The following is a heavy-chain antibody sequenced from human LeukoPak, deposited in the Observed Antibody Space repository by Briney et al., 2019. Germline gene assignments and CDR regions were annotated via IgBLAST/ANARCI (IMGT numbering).Heavy chain of an antibody. CDR2: IKSKADGGTT. V-gene: IGHV3-15*01. Sequence: PGGSLRLSCVASGFTFSDAWMTWVRQAPGKGLEWVGRIKSKADGGTTDYAAPVKGRFTISRDDSKNTLSLQMNSLKTEDTAVYYCTLYSGYQFDYWGHGTLVTVSS. D-gene: IGHD5-12*01. J-gene: IGHJ4*01. CDR1: GFTFSDAW. CDR3: TLYSGYQFDY.